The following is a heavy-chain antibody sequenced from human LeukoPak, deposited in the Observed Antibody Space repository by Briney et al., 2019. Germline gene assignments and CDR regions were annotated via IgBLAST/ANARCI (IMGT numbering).Heavy chain of an antibody. V-gene: IGHV3-48*04. J-gene: IGHJ3*02. CDR2: ISSSGSTI. D-gene: IGHD4-17*01. CDR3: ASLPHTDLYDAFDI. Sequence: GGSLRLSCAASGFTFSSYSMNWVRQAPGKGLEWVSYISSSGSTIYYADSVKGRFTISRDNAKNSLYLQMNSLRAEDTAVYYCASLPHTDLYDAFDIWGQGTMVTVSS. CDR1: GFTFSSYS.